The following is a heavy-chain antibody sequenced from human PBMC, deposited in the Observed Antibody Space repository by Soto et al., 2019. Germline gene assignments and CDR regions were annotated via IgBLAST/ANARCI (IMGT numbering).Heavy chain of an antibody. V-gene: IGHV3-9*01. D-gene: IGHD2-15*01. Sequence: EVQLVESGGGVEQPGRSLRLSCSAAGFKFDDYAMHWVRQVPGKGLEWVSGIIGNGGRMAYAASVKGRFSISRDNTKNTLYLQMDSLSPEDTALYYCAKDKAIHCSGGTCNFRDAFDMWGQATMVTVS. J-gene: IGHJ3*02. CDR3: AKDKAIHCSGGTCNFRDAFDM. CDR2: IIGNGGRM. CDR1: GFKFDDYA.